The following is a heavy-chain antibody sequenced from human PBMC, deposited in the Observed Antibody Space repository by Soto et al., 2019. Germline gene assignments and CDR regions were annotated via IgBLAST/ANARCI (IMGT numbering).Heavy chain of an antibody. CDR3: ARPHYDMLTGYPDY. D-gene: IGHD3-9*01. CDR1: GFTFSSYG. CDR2: IWYDGSNK. J-gene: IGHJ4*02. V-gene: IGHV3-33*01. Sequence: QVQLVESGGGVVQPGRSLRLSCAASGFTFSSYGMHWVRQAPGKGLEWVAVIWYDGSNKYYADSVKGRFTISRDNSKNTLYLQMNSMRAENTSVSYCARPHYDMLTGYPDYWGQGTLVTVAS.